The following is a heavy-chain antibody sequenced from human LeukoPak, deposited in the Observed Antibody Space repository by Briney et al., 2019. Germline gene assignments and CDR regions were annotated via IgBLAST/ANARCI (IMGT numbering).Heavy chain of an antibody. Sequence: ASPKGSRKTSLYAFSRDVVTTGPQVAGHRPKWRGWLNTESGVTKYSQKFLGRLTITRDTSTTTAYMELSRLRSEDTAVYYCARVPAAYMRYYCYYMDVWGRGTTVTVSS. J-gene: IGHJ6*03. CDR1: LYAFSRDV. V-gene: IGHV1-8*03. CDR3: ARVPAAYMRYYCYYMDV. CDR2: LNTESGVT. D-gene: IGHD2-2*01.